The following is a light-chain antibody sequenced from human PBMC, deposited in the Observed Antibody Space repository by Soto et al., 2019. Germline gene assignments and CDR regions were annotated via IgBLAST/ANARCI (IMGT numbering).Light chain of an antibody. J-gene: IGKJ1*01. CDR1: QDIRNF. CDR2: VAS. V-gene: IGKV1-27*01. Sequence: DIPMTQSPSSLSASVGDRVTITCRASQDIRNFLAWYQQNPGKVPKLLISVASTLQSGVPSRFSGSGSGTDFTLTINSLQPEDVATYYCQQYNSAPAFGQGTKVEIK. CDR3: QQYNSAPA.